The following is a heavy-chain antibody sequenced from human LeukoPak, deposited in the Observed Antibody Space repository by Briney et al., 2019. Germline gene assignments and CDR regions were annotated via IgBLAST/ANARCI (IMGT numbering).Heavy chain of an antibody. CDR2: ISGSGGST. Sequence: GGSLRLSCAASGFTFSSYAMSWVRQAPGKGLEWVSVISGSGGSTYYADSVKGRFTISRDNSKNTLYLQMNSLRAEDTAVYYCAKDPQAYSGYDYARPYYFDYWGQGTLVTVSS. V-gene: IGHV3-23*01. CDR1: GFTFSSYA. D-gene: IGHD5-12*01. CDR3: AKDPQAYSGYDYARPYYFDY. J-gene: IGHJ4*02.